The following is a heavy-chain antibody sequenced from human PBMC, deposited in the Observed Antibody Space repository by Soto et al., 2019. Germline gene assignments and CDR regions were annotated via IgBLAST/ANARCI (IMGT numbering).Heavy chain of an antibody. D-gene: IGHD1-26*01. CDR3: ARRGSGSYYDY. V-gene: IGHV3-23*01. CDR2: ISGSGDST. J-gene: IGHJ4*02. Sequence: EVQLLESGGGLLQPGGSLRLSCAASGFTFSGYAMRWVRQAPVKGLEWVAAISGSGDSTYYADSVKGRFTISRDNSKNTLYLQMNSLRAEDTAVYYCARRGSGSYYDYWGQGTLVTVSS. CDR1: GFTFSGYA.